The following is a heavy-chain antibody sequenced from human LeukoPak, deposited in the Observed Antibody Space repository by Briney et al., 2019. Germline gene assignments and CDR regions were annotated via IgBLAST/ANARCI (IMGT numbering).Heavy chain of an antibody. D-gene: IGHD5-12*01. J-gene: IGHJ4*02. CDR2: IWYDRSNK. V-gene: IGHV3-33*01. CDR1: GFTFSNYA. Sequence: GGSLRRSGAASGFTFSNYAGHWFRQAPGNGLEGVTVIWYDRSNKYYADSVKGRFTISRDNYKNTLYMQMNSLRAEDTAVYYCARGGGSGYDYVYWGQGTLVTVSS. CDR3: ARGGGSGYDYVY.